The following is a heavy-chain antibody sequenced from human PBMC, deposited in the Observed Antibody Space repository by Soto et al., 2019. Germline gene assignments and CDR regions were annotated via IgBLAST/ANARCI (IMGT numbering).Heavy chain of an antibody. CDR2: ISAYNGNT. D-gene: IGHD4-17*01. CDR1: GYTFTSYG. J-gene: IGHJ5*02. CDR3: AGDSKPTYGDYANWFDP. V-gene: IGHV1-18*01. Sequence: RASVKVSCKASGYTFTSYGISWVRQAPGQGLEWMGWISAYNGNTNYAQKLQGRVTMTTDTSTSTAYMELRSLRSDDTAVYYCAGDSKPTYGDYANWFDPWGQGTLVTVSS.